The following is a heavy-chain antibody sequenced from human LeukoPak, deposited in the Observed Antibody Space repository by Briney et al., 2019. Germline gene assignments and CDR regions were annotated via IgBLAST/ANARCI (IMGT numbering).Heavy chain of an antibody. CDR2: ISGSGGST. D-gene: IGHD6-19*01. Sequence: GGSLRLSCAASGFTFSSYAMSWVRQAPGKGLEWVSAISGSGGSTYYADSVKGRFTISRDNARNSLFLQMNSLRAEDTAVYYCARDPVGYSSGHFDSWGQGNLVTVSS. CDR1: GFTFSSYA. V-gene: IGHV3-23*01. CDR3: ARDPVGYSSGHFDS. J-gene: IGHJ4*02.